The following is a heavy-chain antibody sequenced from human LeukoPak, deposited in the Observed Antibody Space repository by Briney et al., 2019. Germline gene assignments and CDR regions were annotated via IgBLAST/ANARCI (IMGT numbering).Heavy chain of an antibody. V-gene: IGHV3-23*01. CDR1: GFTFSSFA. J-gene: IGHJ4*02. D-gene: IGHD3-10*01. CDR3: ARGSKDLDF. CDR2: IGSSGDST. Sequence: GGSLRLTCPSCGFTFSSFAMNWVRQAPGKGLEWVSTIGSSGDSTYYADSVRGRFTISRDNSKNTMHLQMNNLRAEDTAFYYCARGSKDLDFWGQGTLVTVSS.